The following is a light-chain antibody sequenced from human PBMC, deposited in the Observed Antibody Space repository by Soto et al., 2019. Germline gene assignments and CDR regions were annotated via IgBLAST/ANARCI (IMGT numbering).Light chain of an antibody. J-gene: IGKJ1*01. CDR3: QQYNNWPVT. CDR2: GAS. V-gene: IGKV3-15*01. CDR1: QSVSSN. Sequence: VFTHSPATLSVTPGERATLSCRASQSVSSNLAWYQQKPGQAPRLLIYGASTRATGIPARFSGSGSGTEFTLTISSLQSEDFAVYYCQQYNNWPVTFGQGTKVDIK.